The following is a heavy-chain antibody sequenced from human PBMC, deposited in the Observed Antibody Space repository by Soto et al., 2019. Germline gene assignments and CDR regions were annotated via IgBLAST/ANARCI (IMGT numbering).Heavy chain of an antibody. D-gene: IGHD6-6*01. CDR1: GDSIIGIYH. Sequence: SETLSLTCAVSGDSIIGIYHWAWIRQPPGKGLEWIGYMYYIGDTYYNPSLKSRVDISVDVSKRQFSLKLTSVTAADTAVYYCARGGPYSSSSSWFDPWGQGTLVTVSS. V-gene: IGHV4-30-4*08. J-gene: IGHJ5*02. CDR2: MYYIGDT. CDR3: ARGGPYSSSSSWFDP.